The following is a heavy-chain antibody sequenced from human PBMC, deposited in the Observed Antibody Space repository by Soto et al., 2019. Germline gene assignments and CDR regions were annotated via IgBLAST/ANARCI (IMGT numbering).Heavy chain of an antibody. CDR2: IIPILGIA. D-gene: IGHD6-25*01. CDR3: ASNTAAGPGGSAFDI. J-gene: IGHJ3*02. Sequence: QVQLVQSGAEVKKPGSSVKVSCKASGGTFSSYTISWVRQAPGQGLEWMGRIIPILGIANYAQKFQGRVTITADKSTSTAYMELSSLRSEDTAVYSCASNTAAGPGGSAFDIWGQGTMVTVSS. V-gene: IGHV1-69*02. CDR1: GGTFSSYT.